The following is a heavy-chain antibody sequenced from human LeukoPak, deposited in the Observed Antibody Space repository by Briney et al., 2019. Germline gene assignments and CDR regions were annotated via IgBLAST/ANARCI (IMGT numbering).Heavy chain of an antibody. CDR1: GGSISSYY. J-gene: IGHJ4*02. Sequence: SETLSLTCTVSGGSISSYYWSWIRQPPGKGLEWIGYIYYSGSTNYNPSLKSRVTISVDTSKNQFSLRLSSVTAADTAVYYCARDRFTNYFDYWGQGTLVTVSS. D-gene: IGHD3-3*01. CDR3: ARDRFTNYFDY. CDR2: IYYSGST. V-gene: IGHV4-59*01.